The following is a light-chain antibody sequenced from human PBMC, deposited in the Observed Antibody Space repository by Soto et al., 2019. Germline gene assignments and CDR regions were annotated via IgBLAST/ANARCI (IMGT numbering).Light chain of an antibody. Sequence: QSALTQPASVSGSPGQSITISCTGTSSDFVTYNYVSWYQHHPGKAPKLIISEVSNRASGVPDRFSGSKSGNTASLTISGVKAEDEADYYCSSYKNTFTFDVFGTGTKLTVL. J-gene: IGLJ1*01. CDR1: SSDFVTYNY. V-gene: IGLV2-14*01. CDR3: SSYKNTFTFDV. CDR2: EVS.